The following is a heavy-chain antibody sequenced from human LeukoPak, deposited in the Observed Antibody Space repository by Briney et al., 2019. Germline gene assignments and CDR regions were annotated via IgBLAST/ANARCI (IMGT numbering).Heavy chain of an antibody. CDR1: GGSISSYY. D-gene: IGHD3-10*01. V-gene: IGHV4-4*07. J-gene: IGHJ4*02. Sequence: SETLSLTCTVSGGSISSYYWSWIRQPAGKGLEWIGLIYTSGSTNYNPSLKSRVTMSVDTSKNQFSLKLSSVTAADTAVYYCAKVQSSFGELFLYLFDYWGQGTLVTVSS. CDR2: IYTSGST. CDR3: AKVQSSFGELFLYLFDY.